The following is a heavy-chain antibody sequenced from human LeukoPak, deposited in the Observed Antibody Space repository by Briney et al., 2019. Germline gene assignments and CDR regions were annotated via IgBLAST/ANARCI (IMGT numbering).Heavy chain of an antibody. Sequence: GGSLRLSCAASGFTVSSNYMSWVRQAPGKGLEWVSVIYSGGSTYYADSVKGRFTISRDNSKNTLYLQMNSLRAEDTAVYYCAHYYDSSGYPGGNDAFDIWGQGTMVTVSS. CDR1: GFTVSSNY. CDR2: IYSGGST. J-gene: IGHJ3*02. D-gene: IGHD3-22*01. CDR3: AHYYDSSGYPGGNDAFDI. V-gene: IGHV3-66*01.